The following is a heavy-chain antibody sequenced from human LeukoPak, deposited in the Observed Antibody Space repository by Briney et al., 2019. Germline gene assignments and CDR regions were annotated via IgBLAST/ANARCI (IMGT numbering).Heavy chain of an antibody. CDR1: GGTFSSYA. D-gene: IGHD1-26*01. CDR2: IIPIFGTA. J-gene: IGHJ6*03. Sequence: SVKVPCKASGGTFSSYAISWVRQAPGQGLEWMGGIIPIFGTANYAQKFQGRVTITADESTSTAYMELSSLRSEDTAVYYCANEGVGANAKNYYYYYMDVWGKGTTVTISS. CDR3: ANEGVGANAKNYYYYYMDV. V-gene: IGHV1-69*13.